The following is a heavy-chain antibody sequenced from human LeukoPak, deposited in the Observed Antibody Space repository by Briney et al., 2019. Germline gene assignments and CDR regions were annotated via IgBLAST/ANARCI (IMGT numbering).Heavy chain of an antibody. V-gene: IGHV1-2*02. CDR3: ANGSGSRTYYYGMDV. CDR2: INPNSGGT. D-gene: IGHD3-10*01. Sequence: GASVKVSCKASGYTFTGYYMHWVRQAPGQGLEWMGWINPNSGGTNYAQKFQGRVTMTRDTSISTAYMELSRLRSDDTAVYYCANGSGSRTYYYGMDVWGQGTTVTVSS. CDR1: GYTFTGYY. J-gene: IGHJ6*02.